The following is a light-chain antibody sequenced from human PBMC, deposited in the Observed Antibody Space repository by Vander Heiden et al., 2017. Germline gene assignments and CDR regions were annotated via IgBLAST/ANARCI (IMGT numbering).Light chain of an antibody. J-gene: IGKJ4*01. CDR2: AAS. Sequence: IQMTQAPSSVSASVGDRVTITCRASQGSSTWLAWYQQKPGKAPNLLIYAASNLQSGVPSRFSGSGSGTDFTLTISSLQPEDFATYYCQQAHSFPLTFGGGTKVEIK. CDR3: QQAHSFPLT. V-gene: IGKV1-12*01. CDR1: QGSSTW.